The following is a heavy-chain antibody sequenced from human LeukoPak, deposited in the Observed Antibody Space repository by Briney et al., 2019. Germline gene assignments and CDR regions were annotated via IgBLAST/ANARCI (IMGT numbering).Heavy chain of an antibody. CDR3: ARDPDYYGAGRGIFEN. Sequence: ASVKVSCKASGYTFSSFGLTWVRQAPGQGLEWMGWISAYTGDTKYAQKIQGRVTMTTDRSTSTAYMELRSLRSDDTAVYYCARDPDYYGAGRGIFENWGQGTLVTVSS. J-gene: IGHJ4*02. V-gene: IGHV1-18*01. D-gene: IGHD3-10*01. CDR2: ISAYTGDT. CDR1: GYTFSSFG.